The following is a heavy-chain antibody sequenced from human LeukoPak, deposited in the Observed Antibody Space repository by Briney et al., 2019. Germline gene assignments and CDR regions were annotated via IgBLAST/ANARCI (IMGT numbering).Heavy chain of an antibody. CDR2: IYYSGST. Sequence: PSETLSLTCTVSGASISSSSDYWGWIRQPPGKGLEWIGSIYYSGSTYFNPSLKSRVTMSVDTSKNHFSLKLTSVTAADTAVYYCARHPGYYDSSGYYVSAFDIWGQGTMVTVSS. CDR3: ARHPGYYDSSGYYVSAFDI. V-gene: IGHV4-39*01. D-gene: IGHD3-22*01. CDR1: GASISSSSDY. J-gene: IGHJ3*02.